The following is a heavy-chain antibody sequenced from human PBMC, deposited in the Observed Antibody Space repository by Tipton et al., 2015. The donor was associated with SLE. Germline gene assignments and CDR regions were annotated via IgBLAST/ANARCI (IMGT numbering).Heavy chain of an antibody. CDR3: ARIAIPAAMGEYYFDS. CDR1: GGSINSYF. D-gene: IGHD2-2*01. CDR2: IYYSGST. J-gene: IGHJ4*02. V-gene: IGHV4-59*08. Sequence: TLSLTCTVSGGSINSYFWSWIRQPPGKGLEWIGYIYYSGSTNYNPSLKSRVTISVDTSKNQFSLKLNSVTAADTAVYYCARIAIPAAMGEYYFDSWGQGTLVTVSS.